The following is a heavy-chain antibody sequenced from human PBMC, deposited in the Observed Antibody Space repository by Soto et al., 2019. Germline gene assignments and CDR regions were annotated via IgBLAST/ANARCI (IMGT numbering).Heavy chain of an antibody. CDR3: ARGGDSYDSSGPIYYYYGMDV. CDR1: GYTFTRYY. Sequence: GASVKVSCKASGYTFTRYYTHWVRQAPGQGLERMGWISAYNGNTNYAQKLQGRVTMTTDTSTSTAYMELRSLRSDDTAVYYCARGGDSYDSSGPIYYYYGMDVWGQGTTVTVSS. V-gene: IGHV1-18*04. CDR2: ISAYNGNT. D-gene: IGHD3-22*01. J-gene: IGHJ6*02.